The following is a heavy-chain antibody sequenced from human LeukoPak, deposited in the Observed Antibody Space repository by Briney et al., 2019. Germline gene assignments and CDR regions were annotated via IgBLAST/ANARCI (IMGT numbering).Heavy chain of an antibody. J-gene: IGHJ4*02. CDR1: GFTFSSYS. CDR2: ISSSSSYI. CDR3: AIEIVDGFDY. Sequence: GGSLRLSCAASGFTFSSYSMNWVRQAPGKGLEWVSSISSSSSYIYYADSVKGRFTISRDNAKNTLYLQMNSLRAEDTAVYYCAIEIVDGFDYWGQGTLVTVSS. V-gene: IGHV3-21*01. D-gene: IGHD3-16*02.